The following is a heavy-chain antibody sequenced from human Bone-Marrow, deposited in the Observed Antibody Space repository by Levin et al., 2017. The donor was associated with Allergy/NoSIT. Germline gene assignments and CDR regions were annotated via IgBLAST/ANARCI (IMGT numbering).Heavy chain of an antibody. CDR2: IKQDGSEK. CDR1: GFTFSSHW. CDR3: ARGAGWLPDY. D-gene: IGHD6-19*01. J-gene: IGHJ4*02. V-gene: IGHV3-7*03. Sequence: PGGSLRLSCAASGFTFSSHWMNWVRQTPGKGLEWVANIKQDGSEKYYVGSVKGRFTISRDNAKDSLYLQMNGLRAEDTAVYYCARGAGWLPDYWGQGTLVTVSA.